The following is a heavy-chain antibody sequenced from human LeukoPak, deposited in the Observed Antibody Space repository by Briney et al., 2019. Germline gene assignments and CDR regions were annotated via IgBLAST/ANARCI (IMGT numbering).Heavy chain of an antibody. D-gene: IGHD2-15*01. V-gene: IGHV1-18*01. Sequence: ASVKVSCKASGYSFKSYGISWVRQAPGQGLEWMGWITAYNGNTYYARRLQGRVTMTTDTSTSTAYMELRSLRSDDTAVYYCARLHCSGGGCYSTDIWSQGTMVTVSS. CDR1: GYSFKSYG. J-gene: IGHJ3*02. CDR3: ARLHCSGGGCYSTDI. CDR2: ITAYNGNT.